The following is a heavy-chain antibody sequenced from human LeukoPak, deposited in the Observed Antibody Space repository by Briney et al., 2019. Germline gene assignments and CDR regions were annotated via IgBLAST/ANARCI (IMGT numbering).Heavy chain of an antibody. CDR2: IYTSGST. J-gene: IGHJ4*02. Sequence: SETLSLTCTVSGGSTSSYYWSWIRQPAGKGLEWIGRIYTSGSTNYNPSLKSRVTISIDKSKNHFSLNLSSVTAADTAVHYCARHNTIFGVLVPLDYWGQGTLVTVSS. CDR3: ARHNTIFGVLVPLDY. D-gene: IGHD3-3*01. V-gene: IGHV4-4*07. CDR1: GGSTSSYY.